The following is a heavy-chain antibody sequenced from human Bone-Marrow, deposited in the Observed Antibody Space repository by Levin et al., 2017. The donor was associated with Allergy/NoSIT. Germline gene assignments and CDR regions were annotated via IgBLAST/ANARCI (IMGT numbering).Heavy chain of an antibody. CDR1: GDSINSGPYY. Sequence: NPSETLSLTCNVSGDSINSGPYYSNWIRQAPGKGLEWVGHIDSSGTTFYATSLKHRLFISVDTSANQFHLRLAPVIVADTAFYYCAREDPSVGGFDHWGPGVLVTVSS. J-gene: IGHJ4*02. D-gene: IGHD2-15*01. V-gene: IGHV4-30-4*01. CDR2: IDSSGTT. CDR3: AREDPSVGGFDH.